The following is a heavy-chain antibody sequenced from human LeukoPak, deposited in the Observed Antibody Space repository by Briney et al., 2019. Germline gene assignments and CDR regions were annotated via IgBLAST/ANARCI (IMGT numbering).Heavy chain of an antibody. D-gene: IGHD6-13*01. CDR1: SGSISGDTSY. J-gene: IGHJ4*02. CDR2: VYYTGST. Sequence: SETLSLTCTVSSGSISGDTSYWGWIRQPPGKGLEWIASVYYTGSTYYNPSLRSRVTISVDTSKNQFSLKLSSVTAADTAVYYCARGHGASSYTHIAAAGRRPYYFDYWGQGTLVTVSS. CDR3: ARGHGASSYTHIAAAGRRPYYFDY. V-gene: IGHV4-39*07.